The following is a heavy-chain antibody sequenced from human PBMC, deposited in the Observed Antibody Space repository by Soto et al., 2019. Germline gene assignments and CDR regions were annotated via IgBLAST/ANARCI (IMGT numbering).Heavy chain of an antibody. J-gene: IGHJ5*01. CDR2: VYYTGST. Sequence: PSETLSLTCTVSGASIRSTDYYWSWIRQAPGKGLEWIGYVYYTGSTYYNPSLMSRLTISVDTSKNQFSLKLTSVTAAETAVYYCVRTAREGAVAPHWFDCWGQGTQVTVSS. D-gene: IGHD2-21*02. V-gene: IGHV4-30-4*01. CDR1: GASIRSTDYY. CDR3: VRTAREGAVAPHWFDC.